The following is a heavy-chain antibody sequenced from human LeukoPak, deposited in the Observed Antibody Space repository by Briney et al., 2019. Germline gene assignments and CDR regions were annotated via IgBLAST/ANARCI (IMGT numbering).Heavy chain of an antibody. CDR2: INPNSGGT. Sequence: WASVKVSCKASGYTFTGYYMHWVRQAPGQGLEWMGWINPNSGGTNYAQKFQGRVTMTRDTSISTAYMELSRLRSDDTAVYYCARGPVGPEWLVWDFDYWGQGTLVTVSS. CDR3: ARGPVGPEWLVWDFDY. D-gene: IGHD6-19*01. V-gene: IGHV1-2*02. J-gene: IGHJ4*02. CDR1: GYTFTGYY.